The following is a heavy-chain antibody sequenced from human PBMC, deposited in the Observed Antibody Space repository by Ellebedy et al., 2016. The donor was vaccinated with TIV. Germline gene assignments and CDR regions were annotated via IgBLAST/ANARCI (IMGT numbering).Heavy chain of an antibody. J-gene: IGHJ4*02. V-gene: IGHV1-2*02. D-gene: IGHD1-26*01. CDR2: INPNSGVT. Sequence: AASVKVSCKASGYTFTGYYMHWVRPPPGQGLEWMGRINPNSGVTNYAQTFQGRVTMTRDTSISTAYMELSRLRSDYTAVYYCARVHSEWELLWYFDYWGQGTLVTVSS. CDR3: ARVHSEWELLWYFDY. CDR1: GYTFTGYY.